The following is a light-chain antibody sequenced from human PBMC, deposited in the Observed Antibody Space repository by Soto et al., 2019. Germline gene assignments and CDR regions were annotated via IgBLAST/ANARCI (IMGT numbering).Light chain of an antibody. CDR1: QSVDSY. Sequence: EIVLTQSPASLSLSPGERATLSCRASQSVDSYLVWYQQKPGQAPRLLIYGTSSRATGIPDRFDGSGSATDFTLTISSLEPEDFAVYYCQHRINWPLTFGGGTKVDIK. J-gene: IGKJ4*01. CDR3: QHRINWPLT. CDR2: GTS. V-gene: IGKV3-11*01.